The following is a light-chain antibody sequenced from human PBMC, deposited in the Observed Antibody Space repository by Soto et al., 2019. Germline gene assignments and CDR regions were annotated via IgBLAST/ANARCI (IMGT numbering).Light chain of an antibody. V-gene: IGLV1-51*02. Sequence: QSALTQPPSVSAAPGQKVTMSCSGCSSNIGNYYVSWHQQLPGTAPKLLIYENDKRPSGIPDRFSGSKSGTSATLGITGLQPGDEADYYCGTWDSSLSIFVVGTGTKVTVL. J-gene: IGLJ1*01. CDR1: SSNIGNYY. CDR3: GTWDSSLSIFV. CDR2: END.